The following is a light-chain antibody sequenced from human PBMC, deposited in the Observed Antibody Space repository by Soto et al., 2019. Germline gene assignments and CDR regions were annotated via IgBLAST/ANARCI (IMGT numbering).Light chain of an antibody. J-gene: IGKJ4*01. V-gene: IGKV3-15*01. Sequence: EIVMTQSPATLSVSPGERATLSCRAGQSVSINLAWYQQKPGQAPRLLIYGASTRATDIPPRFSGSGSGTEFTLSISSLQSEDFAVYYCQQYNNWPRTFGGGTQVEIK. CDR1: QSVSIN. CDR3: QQYNNWPRT. CDR2: GAS.